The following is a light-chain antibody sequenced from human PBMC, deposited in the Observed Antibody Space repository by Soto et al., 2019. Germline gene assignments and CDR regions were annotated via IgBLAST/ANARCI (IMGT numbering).Light chain of an antibody. CDR1: QSVSSK. CDR2: SAS. V-gene: IGKV3-15*01. CDR3: QQYKNWPHFT. J-gene: IGKJ3*01. Sequence: EIVMTQSPATLSVSPGERATLSCSASQSVSSKLAWYQQKPGQAPRLLIYSASTRATGVEARFSGSGSGTEFTLTISSVQSEDFAVYYCQQYKNWPHFTFGPGTKVDIK.